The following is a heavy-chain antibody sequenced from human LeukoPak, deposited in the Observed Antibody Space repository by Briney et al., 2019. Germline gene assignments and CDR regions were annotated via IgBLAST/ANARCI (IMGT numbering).Heavy chain of an antibody. J-gene: IGHJ4*02. CDR2: IWYDGSNK. V-gene: IGHV3-30*02. Sequence: GGSLRLSCAASGFTFSSYGMHWVRQAPGKGLEWVAVIWYDGSNKYYADSVKGRFTISRDNSKNTLYLQMNSLRAEDTAVYYCANVYCSSASCPYYFDYWGQGTLVTVSS. CDR3: ANVYCSSASCPYYFDY. CDR1: GFTFSSYG. D-gene: IGHD2-2*01.